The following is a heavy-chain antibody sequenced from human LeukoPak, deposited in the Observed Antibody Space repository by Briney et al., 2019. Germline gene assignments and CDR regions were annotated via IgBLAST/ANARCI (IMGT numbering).Heavy chain of an antibody. CDR2: IYYSGST. V-gene: IGHV4-59*01. CDR3: ARDLGIAAAEGWFDP. CDR1: GGSISSYY. D-gene: IGHD6-13*01. J-gene: IGHJ5*02. Sequence: SETLSLTCTVSGGSISSYYWSWIRQPPGKGREWIGYIYYSGSTNYNPSLKSRVTISVDTSKNQFSLKLSSVTAADTAVYYCARDLGIAAAEGWFDPWGQGTLVTASS.